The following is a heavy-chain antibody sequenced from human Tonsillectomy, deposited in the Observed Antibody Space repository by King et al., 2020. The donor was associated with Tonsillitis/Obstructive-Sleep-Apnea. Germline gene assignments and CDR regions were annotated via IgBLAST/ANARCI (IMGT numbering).Heavy chain of an antibody. CDR1: GYTFTSYY. CDR3: AREALAAAGTILDY. CDR2: INPSDSGT. J-gene: IGHJ4*02. V-gene: IGHV1-46*01. D-gene: IGHD6-13*01. Sequence: QLVQSGAEVKKPGASVKVSCKASGYTFTSYYMHWVRQAPGQGLEWMGIINPSDSGTNYAQKFQGRVTLTRDTSTSTVHMELSSRRSEDPAVYYCAREALAAAGTILDYWGQGTLVTVSS.